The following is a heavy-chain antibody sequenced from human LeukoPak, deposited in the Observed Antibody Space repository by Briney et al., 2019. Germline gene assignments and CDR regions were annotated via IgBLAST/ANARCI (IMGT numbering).Heavy chain of an antibody. V-gene: IGHV4-39*07. CDR2: IYYSGST. CDR1: GGSLSSYY. D-gene: IGHD3-10*01. CDR3: ARVRLYYYGSGRIVYYFDY. J-gene: IGHJ4*02. Sequence: SETLSLTCTVSGGSLSSYYWSWIRQPPGKGLEWIGSIYYSGSTYYNPSLKSRVTISVDTSKNQFSLKLSSVTAADTAVYYCARVRLYYYGSGRIVYYFDYWGQGTLVTVSS.